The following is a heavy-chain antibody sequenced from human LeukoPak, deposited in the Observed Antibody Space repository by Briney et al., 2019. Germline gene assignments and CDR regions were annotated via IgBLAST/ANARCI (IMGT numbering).Heavy chain of an antibody. CDR2: VYPGDSDT. V-gene: IGHV5-51*01. D-gene: IGHD3-3*01. Sequence: GESLKISCKGSGYSFTSYWIGWVRQMPGKGLEWMGIVYPGDSDTRYSPSFQGQVTISADKSISTAYLQRSSLKASDTAMYYCARLSYYDPPRSAFDIWGQGTMVTVSS. CDR3: ARLSYYDPPRSAFDI. CDR1: GYSFTSYW. J-gene: IGHJ3*02.